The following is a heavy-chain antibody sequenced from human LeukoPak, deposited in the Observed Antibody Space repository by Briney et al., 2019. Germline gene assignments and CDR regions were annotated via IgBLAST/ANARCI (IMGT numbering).Heavy chain of an antibody. CDR2: ISYDGSNK. Sequence: GRSLRLSCAASGFTFSSYAMHWVRQAPGKGLEWVAVISYDGSNKYYADSVKGRFTISRDNSKNTLYLQMNSLRAEDTAVYYCARENYYGSGSPDYWGQGTLVTVSS. J-gene: IGHJ4*02. V-gene: IGHV3-30-3*01. D-gene: IGHD3-10*01. CDR3: ARENYYGSGSPDY. CDR1: GFTFSSYA.